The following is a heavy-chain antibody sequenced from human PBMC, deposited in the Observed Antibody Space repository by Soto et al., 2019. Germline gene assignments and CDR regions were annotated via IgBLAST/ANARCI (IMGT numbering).Heavy chain of an antibody. J-gene: IGHJ5*01. Sequence: QVQLQESGPGLVKPSQTVSLTCTVSGGSISSGNDYWSWIRQPPGKGLEWIGYIHYGGNTNYNPSLKGRLTMSLDTSKNQFSLKLSSVTAAATAVYCCARDQGYQYDSWGEGILVTVSS. CDR2: IHYGGNT. CDR1: GGSISSGNDY. D-gene: IGHD2-15*01. CDR3: ARDQGYQYDS. V-gene: IGHV4-30-4*08.